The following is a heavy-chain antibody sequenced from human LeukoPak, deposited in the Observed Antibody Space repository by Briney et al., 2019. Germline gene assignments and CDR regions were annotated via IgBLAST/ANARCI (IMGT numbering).Heavy chain of an antibody. CDR1: GGSISSYY. V-gene: IGHV4-59*01. CDR3: AREIEMATTD. Sequence: PSETLSLTCTVSGGSISSYYWSWIRQPPGKGLEWIGYIYYSGSTNYNPSLKSRVTISVDTSKNQFSLKLSSVTAADTAVYYCAREIEMATTDWDQGTLVTVSS. J-gene: IGHJ4*02. D-gene: IGHD5-24*01. CDR2: IYYSGST.